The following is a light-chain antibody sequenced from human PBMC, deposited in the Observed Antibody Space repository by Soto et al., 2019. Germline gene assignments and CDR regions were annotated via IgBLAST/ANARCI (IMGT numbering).Light chain of an antibody. CDR2: KAS. J-gene: IGKJ1*01. V-gene: IGKV1-5*03. CDR1: QTISSW. CDR3: QHYSSYSEA. Sequence: DIQMTQSPSTLSGSVGDRVTITCRARQTISSWLAWYQQKPGKAPKLLIYKASTLKSGVPSRFSGSGSGTDFTLTISSLQPDDFATYYCQHYSSYSEAFGQGTKVELK.